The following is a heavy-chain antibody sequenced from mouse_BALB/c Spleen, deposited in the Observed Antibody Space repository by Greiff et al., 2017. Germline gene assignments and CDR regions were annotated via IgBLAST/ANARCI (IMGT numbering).Heavy chain of an antibody. CDR2: ISSGSSTI. CDR1: GFTFSSFG. CDR3: ARDYGSSYWYFDV. J-gene: IGHJ1*01. V-gene: IGHV5-17*02. D-gene: IGHD1-1*01. Sequence: DVHLVESGGGLVQPGGSRKLSCAASGFTFSSFGMHWVRQAPEKGLEWVAYISSGSSTIYYADTVKGRFTISRDNPKNTLFLQMTSLRSEDTAMYYCARDYGSSYWYFDVWGAGTTVTVSS.